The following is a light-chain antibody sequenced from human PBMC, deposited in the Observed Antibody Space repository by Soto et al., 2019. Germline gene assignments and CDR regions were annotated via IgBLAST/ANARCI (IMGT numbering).Light chain of an antibody. Sequence: DVVITQSPLSLPVTLGQPASISCRSNQSLVHSDGIAYFSWFQQRPGRSPRRLIYKVSNRDSGVPARFSGSGSGTDFALKISRVEAEDVGVYYCMQGTHWPINFGQGTRREIK. V-gene: IGKV2-30*02. CDR1: QSLVHSDGIAY. J-gene: IGKJ5*01. CDR3: MQGTHWPIN. CDR2: KVS.